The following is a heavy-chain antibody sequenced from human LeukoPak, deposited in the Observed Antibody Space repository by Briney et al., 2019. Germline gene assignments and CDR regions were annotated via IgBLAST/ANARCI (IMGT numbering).Heavy chain of an antibody. D-gene: IGHD3-3*01. Sequence: SETLSLTCTVSGGSSSSRSYYWGWIRQPPGKGLEWLGSSYNSGSTNYNPSLKSRVTISVDTSKNQFSLKLRSVTAADTAVYYCARALEGGKATDAFDIWGQGTMVTVSS. J-gene: IGHJ3*02. CDR3: ARALEGGKATDAFDI. CDR1: GGSSSSRSYY. V-gene: IGHV4-39*07. CDR2: SYNSGST.